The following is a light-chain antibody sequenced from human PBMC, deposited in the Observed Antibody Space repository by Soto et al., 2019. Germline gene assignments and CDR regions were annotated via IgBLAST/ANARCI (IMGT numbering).Light chain of an antibody. V-gene: IGKV4-1*01. CDR2: WSS. CDR3: HQHYDLPT. J-gene: IGKJ5*01. Sequence: DIVMTQSPDSLAVSLGERATIKCKSSKTVLSSSNNRNYLVWYQQKSGQPTKLLIYWSSTRASGVPDRFTGSGSGTDFTLAISNIQGEDVGIFYCHQHYDLPTFGQGTRLEL. CDR1: KTVLSSSNNRNY.